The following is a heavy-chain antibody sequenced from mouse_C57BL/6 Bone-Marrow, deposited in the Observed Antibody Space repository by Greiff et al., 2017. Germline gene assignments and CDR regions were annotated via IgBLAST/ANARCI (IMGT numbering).Heavy chain of an antibody. J-gene: IGHJ4*01. Sequence: EVMLVESGGGLVKPGGSLKLSCAASGFTFSSSAMSWVRQTPEKRLEWVATISDGGSYTYYPDNVKGRFTISRDNAKNKLYLQMSHLKSEDTAMYYGARGWGNYVRYAMDDWGQGTSDTVSS. CDR1: GFTFSSSA. CDR3: ARGWGNYVRYAMDD. V-gene: IGHV5-4*03. CDR2: ISDGGSYT. D-gene: IGHD2-1*01.